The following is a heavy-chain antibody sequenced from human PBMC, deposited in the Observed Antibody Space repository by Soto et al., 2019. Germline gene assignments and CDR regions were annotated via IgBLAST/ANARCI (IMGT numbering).Heavy chain of an antibody. D-gene: IGHD2-21*02. Sequence: QITLKESGPTLVKPTQTLTLTCTFSAFSLSTGGVGVGWIRQPPGKALEWLALIYWDDDKRYSPSLRSRLTRTKDTAKNQVVLTMTHMDPVDTATYYCIQSRCGGDCLQSYASYYYYGMDVWGQGTTVTVSS. V-gene: IGHV2-5*02. CDR1: AFSLSTGGVG. J-gene: IGHJ6*02. CDR2: IYWDDDK. CDR3: IQSRCGGDCLQSYASYYYYGMDV.